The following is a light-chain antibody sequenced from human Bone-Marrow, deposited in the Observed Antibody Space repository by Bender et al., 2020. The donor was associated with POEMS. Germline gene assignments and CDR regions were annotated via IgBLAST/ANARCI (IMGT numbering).Light chain of an antibody. J-gene: IGLJ2*01. CDR1: KLGNKY. CDR3: QTWDSSTAV. V-gene: IGLV3-1*01. CDR2: QDN. Sequence: SYELTQPPSVSVSPGQTASISCSGDKLGNKYTCWYQQKPGQSPVLVIYQDNTRPSGIPVRFSGSNSGNTATLTISETQAMDEAVYYCQTWDSSTAVFGGGTKLTVL.